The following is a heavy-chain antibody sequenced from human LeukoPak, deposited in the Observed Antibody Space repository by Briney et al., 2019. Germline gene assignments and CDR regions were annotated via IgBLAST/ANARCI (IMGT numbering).Heavy chain of an antibody. V-gene: IGHV4-59*08. Sequence: SETLSLTCTVSGGSISDYYWSWIRQPPGKGLEWIGYIYYSGSTNYNPSLKSRVTISVVMSKRQISLKLSSVTAADTAVYYCARRSAGLGYYFDYWGQGTLVTVSA. CDR2: IYYSGST. D-gene: IGHD3-10*01. CDR1: GGSISDYY. J-gene: IGHJ4*02. CDR3: ARRSAGLGYYFDY.